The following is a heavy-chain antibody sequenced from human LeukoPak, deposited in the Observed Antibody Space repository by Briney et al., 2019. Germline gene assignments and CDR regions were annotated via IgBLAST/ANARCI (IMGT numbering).Heavy chain of an antibody. CDR3: AREVVTMVRGVRKGSWFDP. V-gene: IGHV4-31*03. CDR2: IYYSGST. D-gene: IGHD3-10*01. Sequence: SETLSLTCTVSGGSISSGGYYWSWIRQHPGKGLEWIGYIYYSGSTYYNPSLKSRVTISVDTSKNQFSLKLSSVTAADTAVYYCAREVVTMVRGVRKGSWFDPWGQGTLVIVSS. CDR1: GGSISSGGYY. J-gene: IGHJ5*02.